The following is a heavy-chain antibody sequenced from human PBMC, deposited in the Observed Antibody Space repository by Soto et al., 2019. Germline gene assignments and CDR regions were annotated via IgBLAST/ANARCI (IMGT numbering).Heavy chain of an antibody. V-gene: IGHV3-66*01. D-gene: IGHD3-16*01. CDR2: IYSGGST. CDR3: ARAGDDSHSWRAPQAYYYGMDV. J-gene: IGHJ6*02. CDR1: GFTVSSNY. Sequence: PGGSLRLSCAASGFTVSSNYMSWVRQAPGKGLEWVSVIYSGGSTYYADSVKGRFTISRDNSKNTLYLQMNSLRAEDTAVYYCARAGDDSHSWRAPQAYYYGMDVWGQGTTVTVSS.